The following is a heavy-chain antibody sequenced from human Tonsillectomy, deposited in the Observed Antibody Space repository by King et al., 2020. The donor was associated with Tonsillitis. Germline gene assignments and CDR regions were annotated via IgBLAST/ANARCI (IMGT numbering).Heavy chain of an antibody. J-gene: IGHJ6*02. CDR1: GFTFSSYE. V-gene: IGHV3-48*03. CDR3: ARENSSSGFYYYGMDV. Sequence: VQLVESGGGLVQPGVSLKLSCAASGFTFSSYEMNWVRQAPGKGLEWVSYITSSGSKIYYADSVKGRFTISRDNAKNTLSLQMNSLRAEDTAVYYCARENSSSGFYYYGMDVWGQGPTVTASS. CDR2: ITSSGSKI. D-gene: IGHD3-22*01.